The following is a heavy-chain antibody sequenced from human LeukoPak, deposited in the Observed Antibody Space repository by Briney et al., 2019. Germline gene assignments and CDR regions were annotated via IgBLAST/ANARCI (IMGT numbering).Heavy chain of an antibody. D-gene: IGHD3/OR15-3a*01. J-gene: IGHJ4*02. CDR3: ARLDWGF. CDR1: GGTFISYA. CDR2: IIPILGVG. Sequence: SVKVSCEASGGTFISYAISWVRQAPGQGLEWMGRIIPILGVGNYAQKFQGRVTITADKSTSTVYMELTSLTSEDTAVYFCARLDWGFWGQGTLVTVSS. V-gene: IGHV1-69*04.